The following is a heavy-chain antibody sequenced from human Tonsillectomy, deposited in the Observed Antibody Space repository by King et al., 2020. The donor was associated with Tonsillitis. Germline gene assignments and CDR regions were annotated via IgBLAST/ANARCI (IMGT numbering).Heavy chain of an antibody. J-gene: IGHJ4*02. CDR2: INQSGST. D-gene: IGHD4-17*01. CDR1: GGSFSGYY. V-gene: IGHV4-34*01. Sequence: VQLQQWGAGLLKPSETLSLTCAVYGGSFSGYYWSWIRQPPGKGLEWVGEINQSGSTNYNPSLKSRVTISVDTSKNQFSLHLSSVTAADTAVYFCARFNGDYGFWVGFDSWGQGSLVTVSS. CDR3: ARFNGDYGFWVGFDS.